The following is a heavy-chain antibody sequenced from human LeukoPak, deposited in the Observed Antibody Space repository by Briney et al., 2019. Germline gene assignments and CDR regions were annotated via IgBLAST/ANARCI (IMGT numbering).Heavy chain of an antibody. J-gene: IGHJ4*02. CDR2: SNPNSGGT. V-gene: IGHV1-2*02. D-gene: IGHD1-26*01. CDR3: ARGSQKISGSYPLFYVY. Sequence: ASVKVSCKASGYTFTGYYMHWVRQAPGQGLAWMGWSNPNSGGTNYEQKFQGRVTMTRDTSISTAYMELSRLRSDDTAVYYCARGSQKISGSYPLFYVYWGQGTLVTVSS. CDR1: GYTFTGYY.